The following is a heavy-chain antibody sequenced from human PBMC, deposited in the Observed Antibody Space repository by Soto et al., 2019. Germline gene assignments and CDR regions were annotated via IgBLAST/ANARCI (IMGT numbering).Heavy chain of an antibody. V-gene: IGHV3-7*01. CDR3: ARGGRWLDFHS. CDR2: IMPDGNKK. Sequence: EVQLVESGGGLVQPGESLRLSCAPSAFDFGGSWMSWVRQAPGKGLEWVANIMPDGNKKYYVDSVKGRFTISRDNTKNSLVLQMSSLRAEDTAGYYCARGGRWLDFHSWGQGTLVTVSS. CDR1: AFDFGGSW. J-gene: IGHJ4*02. D-gene: IGHD6-19*01.